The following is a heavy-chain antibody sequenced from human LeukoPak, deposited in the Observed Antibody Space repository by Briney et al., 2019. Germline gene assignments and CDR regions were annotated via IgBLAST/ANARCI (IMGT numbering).Heavy chain of an antibody. V-gene: IGHV1-69*02. CDR3: ARGPDSITIFGVVITDAFDI. CDR1: GGTFSSYT. J-gene: IGHJ3*02. Sequence: SVRVSCKASGGTFSSYTISWVRQAPGQGLEWMGRIIPILGIANYAQKFQGRVTITADKSTSTAYMELSSLRSEDTAVYYCARGPDSITIFGVVITDAFDIWGQGTMVTVSS. D-gene: IGHD3-3*01. CDR2: IIPILGIA.